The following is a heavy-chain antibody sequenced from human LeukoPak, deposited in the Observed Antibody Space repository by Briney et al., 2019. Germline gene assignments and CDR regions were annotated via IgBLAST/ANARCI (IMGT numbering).Heavy chain of an antibody. Sequence: SVKVSCKASGGTFSSFGISWVRQAPGQGLEWMGGIIPIFGTGNYAQRFQGRVTITADESTSTAYMELSSLRSEDTAVYYCARESGVWFDPWGQGTLVTVSS. CDR1: GGTFSSFG. J-gene: IGHJ5*02. CDR2: IIPIFGTG. CDR3: ARESGVWFDP. D-gene: IGHD2-15*01. V-gene: IGHV1-69*13.